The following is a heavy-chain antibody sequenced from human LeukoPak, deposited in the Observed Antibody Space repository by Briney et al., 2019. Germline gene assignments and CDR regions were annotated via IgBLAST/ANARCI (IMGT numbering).Heavy chain of an antibody. D-gene: IGHD3-10*01. J-gene: IGHJ4*02. V-gene: IGHV4-59*12. Sequence: SETLSLTCTVSGVSISSYYWSWIRQPPGKGLEWIGYIYYSGSTNYNPSLKSRVTTSVDTSKNQFSLKLSSVTAVDTAVYYCARKENVYYYFDYWGQGTLVTVSS. CDR1: GVSISSYY. CDR3: ARKENVYYYFDY. CDR2: IYYSGST.